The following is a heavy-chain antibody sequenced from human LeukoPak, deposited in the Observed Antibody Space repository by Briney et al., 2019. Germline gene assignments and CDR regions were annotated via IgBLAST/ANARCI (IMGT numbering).Heavy chain of an antibody. V-gene: IGHV4-4*07. D-gene: IGHD5-24*01. J-gene: IGHJ4*02. CDR2: IYTSGST. Sequence: SETLSLTCTVSGVSISGDYWTWIRQPPGKGLEWIGRIYTSGSTNYNPSLKSRVTMSVDTSKNQFSLKLSSVTAADTAVYYCARSWRDGYNYYFDYWGQGTLVTVSS. CDR3: ARSWRDGYNYYFDY. CDR1: GVSISGDY.